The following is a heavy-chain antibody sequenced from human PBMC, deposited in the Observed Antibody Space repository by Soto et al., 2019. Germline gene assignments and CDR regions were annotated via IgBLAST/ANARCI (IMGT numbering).Heavy chain of an antibody. CDR1: GFTFSSYT. CDR3: SKSAVQVWFEYFDY. Sequence: EVQLSQSGGGLVQPGGSLRLSCAASGFTFSSYTMSWVRQVPGKGLEWVSGIGGSSESRYYADSVKGRFTISRDNSKNTLYLQMNSLRPEDTAVYYCSKSAVQVWFEYFDYWGQGSQVTVSS. J-gene: IGHJ4*02. CDR2: IGGSSESR. V-gene: IGHV3-23*01. D-gene: IGHD3-10*01.